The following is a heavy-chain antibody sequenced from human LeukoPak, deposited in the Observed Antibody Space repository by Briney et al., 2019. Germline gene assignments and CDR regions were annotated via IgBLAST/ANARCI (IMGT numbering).Heavy chain of an antibody. V-gene: IGHV4-59*01. Sequence: SETLSLTCTVSGGSISSYYWSWIRQPPGKGLEWIGYIYYSGSTNYNPSLKSRVTISVDTSKNQFSLRLSSVTAADTAVYYCARGVGATSFDYWGQGTLVTVSS. D-gene: IGHD1-26*01. CDR3: ARGVGATSFDY. CDR2: IYYSGST. J-gene: IGHJ4*02. CDR1: GGSISSYY.